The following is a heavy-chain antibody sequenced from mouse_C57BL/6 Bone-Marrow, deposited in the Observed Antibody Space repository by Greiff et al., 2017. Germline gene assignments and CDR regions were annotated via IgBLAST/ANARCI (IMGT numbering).Heavy chain of an antibody. CDR3: ARHLLDY. CDR2: ISNGGGST. V-gene: IGHV5-12*01. Sequence: EVTVVESGGGLVQPGGSLKLSCAASGFTFSDYSMYWVRQTPEQRLAWVAYISNGGGSTYYPDTVQGRFTISRDNAKNTLYLRMRRLKSEDTARYYCARHLLDYWGQGTTLTVSS. J-gene: IGHJ2*01. CDR1: GFTFSDYS. D-gene: IGHD2-1*01.